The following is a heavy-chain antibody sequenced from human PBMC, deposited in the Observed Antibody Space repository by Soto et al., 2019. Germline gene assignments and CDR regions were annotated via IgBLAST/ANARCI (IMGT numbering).Heavy chain of an antibody. D-gene: IGHD2-21*02. CDR2: IPQDGVDG. CDR1: GFTFSMYS. Sequence: GGSLRLSCEVSGFTFSMYSMSWVRQSPGKGLEWVAKIPQDGVDGHYADSVKGRFTISRDNGKNSLYLQLNNLRAEDTAVYYCARNHLILPAHDFFYGSDVWGRGATVTVSS. CDR3: ARNHLILPAHDFFYGSDV. V-gene: IGHV3-7*03. J-gene: IGHJ6*02.